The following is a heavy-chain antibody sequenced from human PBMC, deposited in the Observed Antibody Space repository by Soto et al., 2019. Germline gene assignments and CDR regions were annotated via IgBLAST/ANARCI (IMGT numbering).Heavy chain of an antibody. V-gene: IGHV4-59*01. CDR1: GGSISSYY. CDR2: IYYTGST. CDR3: TTRPSSAGWFDP. D-gene: IGHD6-13*01. Sequence: PSETLSLTCSISGGSISSYYWSWIRQPPGKGLEWIGNIYYTGSTNYSPSPKSRVTISIDTSKNHFTLQLTSVTAADTAMYYCTTRPSSAGWFDPWGQGTLVTVSS. J-gene: IGHJ5*02.